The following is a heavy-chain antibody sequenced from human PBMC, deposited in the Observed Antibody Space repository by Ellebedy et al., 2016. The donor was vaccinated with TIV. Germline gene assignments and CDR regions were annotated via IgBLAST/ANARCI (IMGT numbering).Heavy chain of an antibody. V-gene: IGHV4-31*03. CDR3: ARESIYGSL. J-gene: IGHJ4*02. CDR2: ISYSGST. D-gene: IGHD3-10*01. CDR1: GGSISSGGFY. Sequence: MPSETLSLTCSVSGGSISSGGFYWSWIRQHPGKGLEWIGYISYSGSTYYNPSLKSRVTISVDTSKNQFSLKLSSLTAADTATYYCARESIYGSLWGQGTPVTVSS.